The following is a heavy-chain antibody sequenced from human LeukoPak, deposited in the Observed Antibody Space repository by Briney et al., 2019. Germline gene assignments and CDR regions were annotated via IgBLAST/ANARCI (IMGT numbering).Heavy chain of an antibody. D-gene: IGHD3-10*01. CDR1: GFTFSSYA. Sequence: PGGSLRLSCAASGFTFSSYAMSWVRQAPGKGLEWVTAISGSGGSTYYADSVKGRFTISRDNSKNTLYLQMNSLRAGDTAVYYCAKDDSRGLGSSGWFDPWGQGTLVTVSS. CDR2: ISGSGGST. CDR3: AKDDSRGLGSSGWFDP. J-gene: IGHJ5*02. V-gene: IGHV3-23*01.